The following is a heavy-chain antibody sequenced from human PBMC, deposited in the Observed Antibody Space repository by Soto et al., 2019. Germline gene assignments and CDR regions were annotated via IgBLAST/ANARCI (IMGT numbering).Heavy chain of an antibody. J-gene: IGHJ6*03. D-gene: IGHD3-10*01. CDR2: ISWNSGSI. V-gene: IGHV3-9*01. Sequence: PGGSLRLSCAASGFTFDDYAMHWVRQAPGKGLEWVSGISWNSGSIGYADSVKGRFTISRDNAKNSLYLQMNSLRAEDTALYYCAKARDSGYYYYYMDVWGKGTTVTVSS. CDR1: GFTFDDYA. CDR3: AKARDSGYYYYYMDV.